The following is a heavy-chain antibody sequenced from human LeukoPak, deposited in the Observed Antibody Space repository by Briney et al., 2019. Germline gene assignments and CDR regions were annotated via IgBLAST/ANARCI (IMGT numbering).Heavy chain of an antibody. CDR3: ARLSAARGMRGFDY. CDR1: GGSFSGYY. D-gene: IGHD6-6*01. CDR2: INHSGST. J-gene: IGHJ4*02. V-gene: IGHV4-34*01. Sequence: PSGTLSLTCAVYGGSFSGYYWSWIRQPPGKGLEWIGEINHSGSTNYNPSLKSRVTISVDTSKNQFSLKLSSVTAADTAVYYCARLSAARGMRGFDYWGQGTLVTVSS.